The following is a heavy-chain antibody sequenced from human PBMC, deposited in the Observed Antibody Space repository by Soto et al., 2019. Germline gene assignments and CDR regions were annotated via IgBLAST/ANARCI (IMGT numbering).Heavy chain of an antibody. Sequence: PGGSLRLSCAASGFTFSSYSMNWVRQAPGKGLEWVSSISSSSSSYIHYADSVKGRFTISRDNAKNSLYLQMNSLRAEDTAVYYCARDWNYYDSSGYYPLDYWGQGTLVTVSS. CDR1: GFTFSSYS. CDR2: ISSSSSSYI. V-gene: IGHV3-21*01. D-gene: IGHD3-22*01. CDR3: ARDWNYYDSSGYYPLDY. J-gene: IGHJ4*02.